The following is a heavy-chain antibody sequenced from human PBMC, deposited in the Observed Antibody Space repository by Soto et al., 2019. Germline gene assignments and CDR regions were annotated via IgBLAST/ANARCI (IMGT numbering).Heavy chain of an antibody. CDR3: ARVPQTGGNYYDGMDV. CDR2: IYYIGST. Sequence: QVQLQESGPGLVKPSETLSLTCTVSGGSMSSYYWSWIRQPAGQGLEWIGYIYYIGSTNYNPSLKGRVTISVDTSKNQFSLKLSSVTAADTAVYYCARVPQTGGNYYDGMDVWGQGTTVTVSS. V-gene: IGHV4-59*01. CDR1: GGSMSSYY. J-gene: IGHJ6*02. D-gene: IGHD1-26*01.